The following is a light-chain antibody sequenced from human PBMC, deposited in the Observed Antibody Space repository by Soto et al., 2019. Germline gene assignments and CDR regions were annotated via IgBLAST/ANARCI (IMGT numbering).Light chain of an antibody. CDR2: GAS. CDR3: QQYASSSYP. Sequence: EIVLTQSPGTLSLSPGDRATLSCRTSQSVSSSYLAWYQQNPGQAPRLLIYGASRRATGIPDRFSGSGSGTDFTLTISRLEPEDFAVYFCQQYASSSYPFGQGTKLEIK. V-gene: IGKV3-20*01. J-gene: IGKJ2*01. CDR1: QSVSSSY.